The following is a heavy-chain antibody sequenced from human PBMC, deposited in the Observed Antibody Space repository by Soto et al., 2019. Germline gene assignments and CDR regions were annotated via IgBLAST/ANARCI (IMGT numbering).Heavy chain of an antibody. CDR1: GDSIDSSNW. D-gene: IGHD2-15*01. Sequence: PSETLSLTCAVSGDSIDSSNWWSWVRQAPGKGLEWIGEIHHSGSTNYNPSLKSRVTISVDKSKNHFSLNLSSVTAADTAVYYCAKKVAITTTAKPKGQFDYWGQGTLVTAPQ. J-gene: IGHJ4*02. CDR2: IHHSGST. V-gene: IGHV4-4*02. CDR3: AKKVAITTTAKPKGQFDY.